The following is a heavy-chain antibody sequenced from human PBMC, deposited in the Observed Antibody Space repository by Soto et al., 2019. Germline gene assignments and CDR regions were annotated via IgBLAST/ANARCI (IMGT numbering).Heavy chain of an antibody. D-gene: IGHD3-9*01. CDR1: GFSLSNARMG. CDR3: ARIKGNYDILTGYSYDAFDI. Sequence: QVTLKESGPVLVKPTETLTLTCTVSGFSLSNARMGVSWIRQPPGKALEWLAHIFSNDEKSYSTSLKSRLTLSKDTSKSQVVLTMTNMDPVDTATYYCARIKGNYDILTGYSYDAFDIWGQGTMVTVSS. CDR2: IFSNDEK. V-gene: IGHV2-26*01. J-gene: IGHJ3*02.